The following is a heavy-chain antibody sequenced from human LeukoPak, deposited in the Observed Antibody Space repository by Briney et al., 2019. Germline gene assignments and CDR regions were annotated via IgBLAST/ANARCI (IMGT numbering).Heavy chain of an antibody. V-gene: IGHV3-7*01. CDR3: ARDEEETAHDDAFDI. J-gene: IGHJ3*02. CDR1: GFTFSSYW. CDR2: IKQDGSEK. Sequence: GGSLRLSCAASGFTFSSYWMSWVRQAPGKGLEWVANIKQDGSEKYYVDSVKGRFTISRDNAKNSLYLQMNSLRAEDTAVYYCARDEEETAHDDAFDIWGQGTMVTVSS.